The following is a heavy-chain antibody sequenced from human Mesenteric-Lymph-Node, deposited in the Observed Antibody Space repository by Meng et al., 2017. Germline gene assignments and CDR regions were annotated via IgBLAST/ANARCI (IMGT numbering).Heavy chain of an antibody. J-gene: IGHJ6*02. D-gene: IGHD5-18*01. CDR3: ARDSPIQLSGSGMDV. CDR1: GFTFSSYW. V-gene: IGHV3-74*01. CDR2: INSDGSST. Sequence: GESLKISCAASGFTFSSYWMHWVRQAPGKGLVWVSRINSDGSSTSYADSVKGRFTISRDNAKNTLYLQMNSLRAEDTAVYYCARDSPIQLSGSGMDVWGQGTTVTVSS.